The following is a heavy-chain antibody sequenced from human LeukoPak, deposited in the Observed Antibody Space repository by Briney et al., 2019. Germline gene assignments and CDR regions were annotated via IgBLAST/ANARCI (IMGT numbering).Heavy chain of an antibody. CDR3: AKARTNTAMVHRFDY. CDR2: ISGSGGST. CDR1: GFTFSSYA. Sequence: GGSLRLSCAASGFTFSSYAMSWVRQAPGKGLEWVSAISGSGGSTYYADSVKGRFTISRDNFKNTLYLQMNSLRAEDTAVYYCAKARTNTAMVHRFDYWGQGTLVTVSS. J-gene: IGHJ4*02. D-gene: IGHD5-18*01. V-gene: IGHV3-23*01.